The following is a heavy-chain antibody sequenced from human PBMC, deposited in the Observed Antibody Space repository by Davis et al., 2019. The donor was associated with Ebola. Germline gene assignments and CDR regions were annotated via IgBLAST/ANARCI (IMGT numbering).Heavy chain of an antibody. D-gene: IGHD4-17*01. CDR3: ARTSDYGDYALDY. CDR2: IWYDGSNK. Sequence: GESLKISCAASGFTFSSYGMHWVRQAPGKGLEWVAVIWYDGSNKYYADSVKGRFTISRDNSKNTLYLQMNSLRAEDTAAYYCARTSDYGDYALDYWGQGTLVTVSS. J-gene: IGHJ4*02. CDR1: GFTFSSYG. V-gene: IGHV3-33*01.